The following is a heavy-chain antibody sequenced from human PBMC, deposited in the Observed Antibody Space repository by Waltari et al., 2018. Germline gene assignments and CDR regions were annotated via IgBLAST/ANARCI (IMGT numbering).Heavy chain of an antibody. CDR1: GYTFSSTS. CDR2: MSSDGIDK. CDR3: ARGGGGHLDY. Sequence: QVQLVQSGGGVVQPGRSLRVSCAASGYTFSSTSMHWVRQAPGKGLEWVASMSSDGIDKYYGDSVKGRYTVSRDNSENTLYLQMNSLRAEDTAVYYCARGGGGHLDYWGQGTPVTVSS. D-gene: IGHD2-15*01. V-gene: IGHV3-33*01. J-gene: IGHJ4*02.